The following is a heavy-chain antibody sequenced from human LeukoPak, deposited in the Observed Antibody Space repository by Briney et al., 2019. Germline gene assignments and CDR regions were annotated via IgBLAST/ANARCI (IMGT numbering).Heavy chain of an antibody. Sequence: SETLSLTCTVSGGSISSYYWSWIRQPPGKGLEWIGYIYYSGSTNYNPSLKSRVTISVDTSKNQFSLKLSSVTAADTAVYYCAITMVRGVISRYYYVDVWGKGTTVTISS. CDR1: GGSISSYY. CDR3: AITMVRGVISRYYYVDV. J-gene: IGHJ6*03. V-gene: IGHV4-59*01. D-gene: IGHD3-10*01. CDR2: IYYSGST.